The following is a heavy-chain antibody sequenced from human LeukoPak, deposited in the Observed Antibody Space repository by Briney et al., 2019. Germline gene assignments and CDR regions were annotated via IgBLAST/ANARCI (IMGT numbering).Heavy chain of an antibody. Sequence: ASVNVSCKASGYTFTGYYMHWVRQAPGQGLEWMGWINPNSGGTNYAQKFQGRVTMTRDTSISTAYMELSRLSSDDTAVYYCARVPQLCLLFLDYWGQGTLVSVSS. V-gene: IGHV1-2*02. J-gene: IGHJ4*01. CDR2: INPNSGGT. D-gene: IGHD5-18*01. CDR3: ARVPQLCLLFLDY. CDR1: GYTFTGYY.